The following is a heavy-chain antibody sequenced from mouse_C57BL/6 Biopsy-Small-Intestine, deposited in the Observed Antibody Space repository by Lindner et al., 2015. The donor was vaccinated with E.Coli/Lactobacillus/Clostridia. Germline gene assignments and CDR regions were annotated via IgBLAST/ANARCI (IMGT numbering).Heavy chain of an antibody. CDR2: ISSGGSYT. J-gene: IGHJ4*01. Sequence: VQLQESGGDLVKPGGSLKLSCAASGFSFSTFGMSWVRQTPDKRLEWVATISSGGSYTYYPDSVKGRFTISRDNAKNTLYLQMSSLKSEDTAMYYCARHYDYGSAMDYWGQGTSVTVSS. V-gene: IGHV5-6*01. D-gene: IGHD2-4*01. CDR1: GFSFSTFG. CDR3: ARHYDYGSAMDY.